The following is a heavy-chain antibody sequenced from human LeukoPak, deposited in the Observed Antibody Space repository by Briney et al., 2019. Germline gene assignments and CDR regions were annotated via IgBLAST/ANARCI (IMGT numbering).Heavy chain of an antibody. V-gene: IGHV4-4*02. CDR1: GGSISSSNW. J-gene: IGHJ3*02. Sequence: SETLSLTCAVSGGSISSSNWWSWVRQPPGKGLEWIGEIYHSGSTNYNPSLKSRVTISVDKSKNQFSLKLSSVTAADTAVYYCARRIDGYAFSQANNAFDIWGQGTMVTVSS. D-gene: IGHD5-24*01. CDR3: ARRIDGYAFSQANNAFDI. CDR2: IYHSGST.